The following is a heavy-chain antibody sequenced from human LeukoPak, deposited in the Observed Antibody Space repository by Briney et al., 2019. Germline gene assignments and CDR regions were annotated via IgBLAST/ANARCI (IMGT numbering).Heavy chain of an antibody. V-gene: IGHV1-2*02. Sequence: ASVKVSCKASGYTFTGYYMHWVRQAPGQGLEWMGWINSDSGGTNYAQKFQGRVTMTRDTSIGTASMELSRLRSDDTAMYYCATVTVGTTNDYWGQGTLVTVSS. D-gene: IGHD1-26*01. CDR3: ATVTVGTTNDY. CDR2: INSDSGGT. J-gene: IGHJ4*02. CDR1: GYTFTGYY.